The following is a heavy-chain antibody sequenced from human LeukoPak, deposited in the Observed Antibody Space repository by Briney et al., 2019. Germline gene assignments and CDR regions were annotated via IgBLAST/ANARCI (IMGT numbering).Heavy chain of an antibody. CDR3: AKDVCSSTSCLLDY. D-gene: IGHD2-2*01. CDR2: IRYDGSNK. CDR1: GFTFSSYG. V-gene: IGHV3-30*02. J-gene: IGHJ4*02. Sequence: GGSLRLSCAASGFTFSSYGMHWVRQAPGKGLEWVAFIRYDGSNKYYADSVKGRFTISRDNSKNTLYLQMNSLRAEDTAVYYCAKDVCSSTSCLLDYWGQGTLVTVSS.